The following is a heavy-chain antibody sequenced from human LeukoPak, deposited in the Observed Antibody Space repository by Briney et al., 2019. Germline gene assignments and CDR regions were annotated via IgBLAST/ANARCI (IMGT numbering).Heavy chain of an antibody. Sequence: SETLSFTCAVYGGSFSGYYWSWIRQPPGKGLEWIGYIHYSGATNCNPSLKSRVIMSVDTSRNQFSLNLYSVTAADTAMYYCARHSSGWHLDFWGQGTLVTVSS. CDR2: IHYSGAT. D-gene: IGHD6-19*01. CDR3: ARHSSGWHLDF. V-gene: IGHV4-59*01. J-gene: IGHJ4*02. CDR1: GGSFSGYY.